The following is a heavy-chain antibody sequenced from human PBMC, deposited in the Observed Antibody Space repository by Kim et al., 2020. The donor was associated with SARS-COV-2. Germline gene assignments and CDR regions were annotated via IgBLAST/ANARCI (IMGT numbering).Heavy chain of an antibody. J-gene: IGHJ3*02. D-gene: IGHD3-3*01. Sequence: GESLKISCKGSGYSFTSYWIGWVRQMPGKGLEWMGIIYPGDSDTRYSPSFQGQVTISADKSISTAYLQWSSLKASDTAMYYCARQTDDFWSTSMKNLDAFDIWGQGTMVTVSS. V-gene: IGHV5-51*01. CDR2: IYPGDSDT. CDR3: ARQTDDFWSTSMKNLDAFDI. CDR1: GYSFTSYW.